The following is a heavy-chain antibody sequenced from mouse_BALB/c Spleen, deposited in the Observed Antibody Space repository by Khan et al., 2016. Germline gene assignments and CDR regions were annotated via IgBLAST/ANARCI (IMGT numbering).Heavy chain of an antibody. CDR1: GYAFTSYN. CDR2: IDPYNGGT. CDR3: AREGVTTLVAKGLDY. V-gene: IGHV1S135*01. D-gene: IGHD1-1*01. J-gene: IGHJ2*01. Sequence: VQLQQSGPELVKPGASVKVSCKASGYAFTSYNMYWVKQSHGRSLEWIGYIDPYNGGTSYNQKFKGKDKLTVDKSSSTAYMHLNSLTSVDSAVYYCAREGVTTLVAKGLDYWGQGTTLTVSS.